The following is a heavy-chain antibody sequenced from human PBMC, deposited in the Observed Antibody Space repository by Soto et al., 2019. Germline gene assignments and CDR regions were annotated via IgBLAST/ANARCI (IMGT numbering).Heavy chain of an antibody. V-gene: IGHV3-23*01. CDR1: GFTFSSYA. J-gene: IGHJ4*02. CDR3: AKDFLSYDILTGYYFTTDY. Sequence: GGSLRLSCAASGFTFSSYAMSWVRQAPGKGLEWVSAISGSGGSTYYADSVKGRFTISRDNSKNTLYLQMNSLRAEDTAVYYSAKDFLSYDILTGYYFTTDYWGQGTLVTVSS. CDR2: ISGSGGST. D-gene: IGHD3-9*01.